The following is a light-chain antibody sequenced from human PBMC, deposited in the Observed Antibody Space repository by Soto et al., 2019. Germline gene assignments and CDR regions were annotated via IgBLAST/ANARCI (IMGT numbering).Light chain of an antibody. CDR3: QQYGSSPPKYT. CDR2: GAS. J-gene: IGKJ2*01. Sequence: EIVLTQSPGTLSLSPGERATLSCRASQSVSSSYLAWYQQTPGQAPRLLIYGASSRATGIPDRFSGSGSGIDFTLTISSLEPEDFAVYYCQQYGSSPPKYTFGQGTKLEIK. CDR1: QSVSSSY. V-gene: IGKV3-20*01.